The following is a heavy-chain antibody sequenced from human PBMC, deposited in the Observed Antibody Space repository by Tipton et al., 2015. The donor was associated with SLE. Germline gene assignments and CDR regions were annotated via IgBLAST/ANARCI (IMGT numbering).Heavy chain of an antibody. J-gene: IGHJ3*02. V-gene: IGHV4-34*01. CDR3: ARIPIEYTSAFDI. CDR1: GGSFSGYY. D-gene: IGHD6-6*01. CDR2: INTSGST. Sequence: TLSLTCAVYGGSFSGYYWSWIRQPPGKGLEWIGEINTSGSTNYNPSLKSRVTISVDTSKNQFSLKLSSVTAADTAVYYCARIPIEYTSAFDIWGQGTMVTVSS.